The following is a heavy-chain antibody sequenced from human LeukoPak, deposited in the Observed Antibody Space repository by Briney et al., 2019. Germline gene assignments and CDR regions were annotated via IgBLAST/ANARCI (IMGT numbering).Heavy chain of an antibody. D-gene: IGHD6-13*01. V-gene: IGHV1-46*01. J-gene: IGHJ4*02. CDR1: GYTFTSYY. CDR2: INPSGGST. Sequence: ASVKVSCKASGYTFTSYYMHWVRQAPGQGLEWMGIINPSGGSTSYAQKFQGRVTMTRDMSTSTVYMELSSLRSEDTAVYYCARRQKRAAAGTAVVYWGQGTLVTVSS. CDR3: ARRQKRAAAGTAVVY.